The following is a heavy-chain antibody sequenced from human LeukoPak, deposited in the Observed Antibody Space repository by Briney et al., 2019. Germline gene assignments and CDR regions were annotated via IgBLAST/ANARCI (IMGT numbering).Heavy chain of an antibody. J-gene: IGHJ3*02. V-gene: IGHV1-69*01. Sequence: ASVKVSCKASGCTFSSYAISWVRQAPGQGLEWMGGIIPIFGTANYARKFQGRVTITADESTSTAYMELSSLRSEDTAVYYCARGNVDTAMAKSMGAFDIWGQGTMVTVSS. CDR3: ARGNVDTAMAKSMGAFDI. CDR1: GCTFSSYA. CDR2: IIPIFGTA. D-gene: IGHD5-18*01.